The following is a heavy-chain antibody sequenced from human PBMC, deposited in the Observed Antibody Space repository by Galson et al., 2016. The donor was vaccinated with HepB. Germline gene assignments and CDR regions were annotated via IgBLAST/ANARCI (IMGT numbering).Heavy chain of an antibody. CDR3: VREGFCSSFSCYLSDWYYYYGADV. J-gene: IGHJ6*04. V-gene: IGHV3-11*01. CDR2: ISGRGTIV. Sequence: SLRLSCAAYGSFTFSDYYMNWIRQAPGKGLEWIASISGRGTIVNYEGSVKGRFTFSWDHTEKSLFLKMNRLRAEDTAGYYCVREGFCSSFSCYLSDWYYYYGADVWGRGTTVTVPS. D-gene: IGHD3-22*01. CDR1: GSFTFSDYY.